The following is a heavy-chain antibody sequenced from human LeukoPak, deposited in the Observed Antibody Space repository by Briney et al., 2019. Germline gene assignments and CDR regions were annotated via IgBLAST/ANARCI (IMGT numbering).Heavy chain of an antibody. D-gene: IGHD4-11*01. CDR1: GFTFSSYA. CDR2: ISHDGGNE. J-gene: IGHJ6*02. V-gene: IGHV3-30-3*01. Sequence: GSLRLSCAASGFTFSSYAMSWVRQGPGKGLEWVAVISHDGGNEYYADSVKGRFTIPRDNSKNTLYLQMDSLRAEDTAVYYCAKDSSTSNPYYGLDVWGQGTTVTVSS. CDR3: AKDSSTSNPYYGLDV.